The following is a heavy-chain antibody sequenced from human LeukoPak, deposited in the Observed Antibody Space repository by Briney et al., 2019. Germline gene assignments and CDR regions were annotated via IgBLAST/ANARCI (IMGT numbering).Heavy chain of an antibody. Sequence: PGGSLRLSCAASGFTFSDYYMSWVRQAPGKGLEWVSAISGSGGSTYYADSVKGRFTISRDNSKNTLYLRMNSLRAEDTAVYYCAKDLSPGVYWGQGTLVTVSS. D-gene: IGHD2-8*01. J-gene: IGHJ4*02. V-gene: IGHV3-23*01. CDR3: AKDLSPGVY. CDR1: GFTFSDYY. CDR2: ISGSGGST.